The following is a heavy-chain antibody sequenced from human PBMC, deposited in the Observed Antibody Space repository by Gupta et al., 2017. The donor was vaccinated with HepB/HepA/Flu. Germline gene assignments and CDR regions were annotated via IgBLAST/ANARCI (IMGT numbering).Heavy chain of an antibody. D-gene: IGHD3-10*01. J-gene: IGHJ5*02. Sequence: QVQLVQSGAEVKKPGASVKVSCKASGYTFTGYYMHWVRQAPGQGLEWMGWINPNSGGTNYAQKFQGRVTMTRDTSISTAYMELSRLRSDDTAVYYCAREGYGSGSYYKYNWFDPWGQGTLVTVSS. CDR2: INPNSGGT. CDR1: GYTFTGYY. CDR3: AREGYGSGSYYKYNWFDP. V-gene: IGHV1-2*02.